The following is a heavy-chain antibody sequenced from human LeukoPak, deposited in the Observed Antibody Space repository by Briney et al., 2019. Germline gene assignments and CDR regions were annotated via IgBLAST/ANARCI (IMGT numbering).Heavy chain of an antibody. Sequence: GESLKISCKGSGYSFTSYWIGWVRQMPGKGLEWMGIIYPGDSDTRYSPSFQGQVTISADKSIATAYLQWSSLKASDTAMYYCATTEVVPAAMYAFDIWGQGTMVTVSS. CDR1: GYSFTSYW. CDR3: ATTEVVPAAMYAFDI. D-gene: IGHD2-2*01. J-gene: IGHJ3*02. CDR2: IYPGDSDT. V-gene: IGHV5-51*01.